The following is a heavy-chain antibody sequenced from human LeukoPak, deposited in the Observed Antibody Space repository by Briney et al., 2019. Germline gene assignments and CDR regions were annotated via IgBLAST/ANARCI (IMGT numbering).Heavy chain of an antibody. D-gene: IGHD6-6*01. J-gene: IGHJ4*02. Sequence: PSETLSLTCAVSGYSISSGYYWGWIRQPPGKGLEWMGSIYHSGSTYYNPSLKSRVTISVVTSKNQFSLKLSSVTAADTAVYYCARHRDYSSSDYWGQGTLVTVSS. CDR2: IYHSGST. CDR3: ARHRDYSSSDY. CDR1: GYSISSGYY. V-gene: IGHV4-38-2*01.